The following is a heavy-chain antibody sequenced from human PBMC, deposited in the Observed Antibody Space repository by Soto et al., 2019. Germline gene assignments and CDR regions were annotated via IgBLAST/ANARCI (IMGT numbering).Heavy chain of an antibody. J-gene: IGHJ6*02. D-gene: IGHD2-15*01. Sequence: GASVKVSCKASGYTFTCYAIHWVRQAPGQRLEWMGWINAGNGNTKYSQKFQGRVTITRDTSASTAYMELSSLRSEDTAVYYCAREIFPSSPTHYYYYGMDVWGQRTTVTVSS. CDR1: GYTFTCYA. CDR2: INAGNGNT. V-gene: IGHV1-3*01. CDR3: AREIFPSSPTHYYYYGMDV.